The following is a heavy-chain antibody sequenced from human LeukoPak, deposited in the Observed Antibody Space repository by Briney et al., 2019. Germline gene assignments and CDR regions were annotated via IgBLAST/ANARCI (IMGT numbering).Heavy chain of an antibody. J-gene: IGHJ4*02. Sequence: ASVKVSCKASGYTFTSYYMHWVRQAPGQGLEWMGIINPSGGSTSYAQKFQGRVTMTRDTSTSTVYMELSSLRSEDTAVYYCAVDDSSGYYYLSFDYWGQGTLVTVSS. CDR1: GYTFTSYY. CDR2: INPSGGST. V-gene: IGHV1-46*01. D-gene: IGHD3-22*01. CDR3: AVDDSSGYYYLSFDY.